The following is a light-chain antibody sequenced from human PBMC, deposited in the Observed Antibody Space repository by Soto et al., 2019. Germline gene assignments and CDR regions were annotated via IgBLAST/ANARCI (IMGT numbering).Light chain of an antibody. Sequence: DIQMTQSPSSLSASVGDRVTITCRASQAISNYLAWYQQKPGKVPKLLIYAASTLQSGVPSRFSGSGSGTDFTLTISSMQPEDVASYYRQKYNRAPWTFGQGTKVEIK. CDR2: AAS. V-gene: IGKV1-27*01. J-gene: IGKJ1*01. CDR3: QKYNRAPWT. CDR1: QAISNY.